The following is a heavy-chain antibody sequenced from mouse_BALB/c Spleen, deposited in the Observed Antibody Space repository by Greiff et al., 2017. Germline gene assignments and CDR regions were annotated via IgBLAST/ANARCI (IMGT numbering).Heavy chain of an antibody. CDR2: INPYNGAT. CDR1: GYSFTGYY. D-gene: IGHD2-1*01. V-gene: IGHV1-31*01. CDR3: ARLNGNSYYLDY. Sequence: VQLQQSGPELVKPGASVKISCKASGYSFTGYYMHWVKQSHVKSLEWIGRINPYNGATSYNQNFKDKASLTVDKSSSTAYMELHSLTSEDSAVYYCARLNGNSYYLDYWGQGTTLTVSS. J-gene: IGHJ2*01.